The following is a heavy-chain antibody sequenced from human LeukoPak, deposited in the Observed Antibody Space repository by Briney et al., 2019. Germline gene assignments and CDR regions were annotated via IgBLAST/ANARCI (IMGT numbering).Heavy chain of an antibody. D-gene: IGHD2-8*02. V-gene: IGHV3-30*02. J-gene: IGHJ6*03. CDR2: IRYDGSNK. CDR1: GFTFSSYG. CDR3: AKDTGYCYYYMDV. Sequence: QPGGSLRLSCAASGFTFSSYGMHWVRQAPGKGLEWVAFIRYDGSNKYYADSVKGRFTISRDNSKNTLYLQMNSLRAEDTAVYYCAKDTGYCYYYMDVWGKGTTVTISS.